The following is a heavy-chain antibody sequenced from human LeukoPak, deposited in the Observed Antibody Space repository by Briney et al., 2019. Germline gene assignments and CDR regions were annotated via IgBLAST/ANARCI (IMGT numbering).Heavy chain of an antibody. CDR1: GFTFSSYW. V-gene: IGHV3-7*03. D-gene: IGHD3-22*01. J-gene: IGHJ4*02. Sequence: GGSLRLSCAASGFTFSSYWMSWVRQAPGKGLEWVANIKQDGSEKYYVDSVKGRFTISRDNAKNSLYLQMNSLRAEDTAVYYCAREPTPDYYDSSGYYDYWGQGTLVTVSS. CDR3: AREPTPDYYDSSGYYDY. CDR2: IKQDGSEK.